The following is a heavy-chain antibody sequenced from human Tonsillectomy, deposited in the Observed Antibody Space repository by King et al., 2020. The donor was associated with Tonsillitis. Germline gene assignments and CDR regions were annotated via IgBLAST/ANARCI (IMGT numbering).Heavy chain of an antibody. CDR1: GFTFSSYA. CDR3: VKEGGGGKVNDAFDI. D-gene: IGHD4-23*01. Sequence: VQLVQSGGGLVQPGGSLRLSCSASGFTFSSYAMHWVRQAPGKGLEYVSTISNNGGSTYYAHSVKGRFTISRDNSKNTLYLQMNSLRAEDTAVYYCVKEGGGGKVNDAFDIWGQGTMVTVSS. CDR2: ISNNGGST. V-gene: IGHV3-64D*06. J-gene: IGHJ3*02.